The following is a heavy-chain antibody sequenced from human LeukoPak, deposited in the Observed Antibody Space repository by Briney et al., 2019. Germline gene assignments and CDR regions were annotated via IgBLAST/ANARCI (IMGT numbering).Heavy chain of an antibody. CDR3: ARSLSYSSSWSSDY. CDR1: GYTFTGYY. Sequence: ASVKVSCKASGYTFTGYYMHWMRQAPGQGLEWMGRINPNSGGTNYAQKFQGRVTMTRDTSISTAYMELSRLRSDDTAVYYCARSLSYSSSWSSDYWGQGTLVTVSS. J-gene: IGHJ4*02. V-gene: IGHV1-2*06. CDR2: INPNSGGT. D-gene: IGHD6-13*01.